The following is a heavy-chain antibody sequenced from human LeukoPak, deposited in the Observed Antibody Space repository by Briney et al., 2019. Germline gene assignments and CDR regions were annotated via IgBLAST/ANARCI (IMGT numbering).Heavy chain of an antibody. CDR1: VGTFRRYT. J-gene: IGHJ4*02. CDR2: IIPILGIA. D-gene: IGHD5-18*01. CDR3: ARGYSYAFGY. V-gene: IGHV1-69*02. Sequence: SVKVSCMAFVGTFRRYTISWVRQAPGHGLEWMGRIIPILGIANHAQKFQGRVTITADKSTSTAYMELSSLRSEDTAVYYCARGYSYAFGYWGQGTLVTVSS.